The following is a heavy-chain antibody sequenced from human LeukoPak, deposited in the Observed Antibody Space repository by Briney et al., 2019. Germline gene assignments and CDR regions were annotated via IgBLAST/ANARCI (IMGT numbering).Heavy chain of an antibody. Sequence: ASVKVSCKASGYTFTSYGISWVRQAPGQGLEWMGWISAYNGNTNYAQKLQGRVTMTTDTSTSTAYMELRSLRSDDTAVYYCARDEFNWNDLLGAFDIWGQGTMVTVSS. CDR3: ARDEFNWNDLLGAFDI. J-gene: IGHJ3*02. V-gene: IGHV1-18*01. CDR2: ISAYNGNT. CDR1: GYTFTSYG. D-gene: IGHD1-1*01.